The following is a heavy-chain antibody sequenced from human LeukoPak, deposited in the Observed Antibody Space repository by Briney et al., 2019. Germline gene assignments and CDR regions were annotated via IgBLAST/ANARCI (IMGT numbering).Heavy chain of an antibody. D-gene: IGHD2-2*01. CDR2: IYTSGST. J-gene: IGHJ4*02. CDR3: ARLSANSSSSRGFDY. CDR1: GASISSYY. Sequence: SETLSLTCTVSGASISSYYWTWIRQPAGKGLEWIGRIYTSGSTNYNPSLKSRVTMSVDTSKNQFSLKLSSVTAADTAVYYCARLSANSSSSRGFDYWGQGTLVTVSS. V-gene: IGHV4-4*07.